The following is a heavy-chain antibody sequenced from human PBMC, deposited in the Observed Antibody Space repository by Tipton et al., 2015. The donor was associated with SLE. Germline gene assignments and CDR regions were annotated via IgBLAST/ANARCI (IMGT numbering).Heavy chain of an antibody. J-gene: IGHJ3*02. V-gene: IGHV4-61*09. D-gene: IGHD5-18*01. CDR1: GGSIRRGSYY. CDR2: IYTSGST. Sequence: TLSLTCTVSGGSIRRGSYYWSWIRQPAGKGLEWIGHIYTSGSTNYNPSLKSRVTISVDTSKNQFSLKLSSVTAADTAVYYCARAGDTAMGIAFDIWGQGTMVTVSS. CDR3: ARAGDTAMGIAFDI.